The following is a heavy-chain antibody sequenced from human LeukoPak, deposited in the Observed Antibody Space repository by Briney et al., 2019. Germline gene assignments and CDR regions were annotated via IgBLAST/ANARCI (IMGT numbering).Heavy chain of an antibody. D-gene: IGHD3-10*01. CDR2: IRGDGYDT. CDR1: GFTFSIHW. Sequence: PGGSLRLSCEASGFTFSIHWMHWVRQVPGKGLVWVSRIRGDGYDTNYADSVRGRFTISRDNVKNTLYLQMSSLRADDTAVYYCARDLVLGSGSYDYWGQGTLVTVSS. V-gene: IGHV3-74*01. J-gene: IGHJ4*02. CDR3: ARDLVLGSGSYDY.